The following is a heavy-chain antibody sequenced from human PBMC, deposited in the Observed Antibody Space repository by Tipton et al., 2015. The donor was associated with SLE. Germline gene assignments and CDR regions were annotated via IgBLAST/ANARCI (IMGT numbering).Heavy chain of an antibody. D-gene: IGHD2-15*01. CDR2: ISSSSSYI. V-gene: IGHV3-21*03. CDR3: AKDTTGYCRGDFCYGDLDS. J-gene: IGHJ4*02. CDR1: GFTFSSYS. Sequence: SLRLSCAASGFTFSSYSMNWVRQAPGKGLEWVSSISSSSSYIYYADSVKGRFTISRDNAKNSLYLQMNSLRAEDTAFHYCAKDTTGYCRGDFCYGDLDSWGQGTLVTVSA.